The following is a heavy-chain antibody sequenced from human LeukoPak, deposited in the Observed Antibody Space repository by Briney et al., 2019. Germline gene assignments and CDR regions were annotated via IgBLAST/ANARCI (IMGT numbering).Heavy chain of an antibody. Sequence: SETLSLTCTVSGGSISNYYWSWIRQSPGNGLEWIGYIYYSGSTNYNPSLESRLTISVDTSKNQVSLKLSSVTAAGTAVYYCAREGSGSNPFDSWGQGTLVTVSS. J-gene: IGHJ4*02. CDR2: IYYSGST. CDR1: GGSISNYY. V-gene: IGHV4-59*01. D-gene: IGHD4/OR15-4a*01. CDR3: AREGSGSNPFDS.